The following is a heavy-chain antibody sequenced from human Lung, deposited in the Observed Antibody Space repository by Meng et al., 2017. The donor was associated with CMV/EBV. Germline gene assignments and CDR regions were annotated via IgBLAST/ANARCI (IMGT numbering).Heavy chain of an antibody. CDR1: GYTFNNYA. D-gene: IGHD3-22*01. CDR3: AGEYDGSGNYGMDV. CDR2: TSTYTGNT. J-gene: IGHJ6*02. Sequence: ASXXVSXKASGYTFNNYAIITGVRQAPGEGLEWMGQTSTYTGNTIYAQKLQGRVTMTTDTSTSTAYMELRSLRSGDSSVYYCAGEYDGSGNYGMDVWGQGXTVTVSS. V-gene: IGHV1-18*01.